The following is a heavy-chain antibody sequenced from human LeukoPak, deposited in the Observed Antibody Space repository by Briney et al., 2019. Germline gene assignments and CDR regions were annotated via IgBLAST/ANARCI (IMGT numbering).Heavy chain of an antibody. CDR1: GGSISSYY. CDR2: TYHDGGT. CDR3: ARDYAGRYFDY. Sequence: PSETLSLTCTVSGGSISSYYWSWIRQPPGKRLEWIGFTYHDGGTNYNPSFKSRVSISVDTSKNQYSLKFNSVTAADTAVYHCARDYAGRYFDYWGQGALVTVS. D-gene: IGHD3-16*01. V-gene: IGHV4-59*01. J-gene: IGHJ4*02.